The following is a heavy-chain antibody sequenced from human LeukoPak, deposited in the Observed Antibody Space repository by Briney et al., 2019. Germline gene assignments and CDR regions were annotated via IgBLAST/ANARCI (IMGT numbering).Heavy chain of an antibody. CDR1: GGSISSYY. Sequence: PETLSLTCTVSGGSISSYYWSWIRQPPGKELEWIGYIYTSGSTNYNPSLKSRVTISVDTSKNQFSLKLSSVTAADTAVYYCARLPGYWGQGTLVTVSS. CDR3: ARLPGY. J-gene: IGHJ4*02. V-gene: IGHV4-4*09. CDR2: IYTSGST.